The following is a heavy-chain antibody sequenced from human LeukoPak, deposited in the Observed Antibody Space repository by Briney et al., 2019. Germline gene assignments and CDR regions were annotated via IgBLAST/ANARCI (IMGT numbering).Heavy chain of an antibody. J-gene: IGHJ4*02. D-gene: IGHD4-17*01. CDR1: GGTFSSYA. CDR2: IIPIFGTA. CDR3: VLYLRYGDYVSYFDY. Sequence: ASVKVSCKASGGTFSSYAISWVRQAPGQGLEWMGGIIPIFGTANYAQKFQGRVTITADESTSTAYMELSSLRSEDTAVYYCVLYLRYGDYVSYFDYWGQGTLVTVSS. V-gene: IGHV1-69*13.